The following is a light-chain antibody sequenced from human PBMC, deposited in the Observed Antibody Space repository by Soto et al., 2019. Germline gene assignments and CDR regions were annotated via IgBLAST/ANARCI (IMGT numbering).Light chain of an antibody. CDR1: QSISSW. V-gene: IGKV1-5*01. CDR2: DAS. Sequence: DIQMTQSPSTLSASVGDRVTITCRASQSISSWLAWYQQKPGKAPKLLIYDASRLESGGPTRFSGRGTGTEFTLTISSLQPDDFASYYCQQYICYSWTFGQWTQGEI. J-gene: IGKJ1*01. CDR3: QQYICYSWT.